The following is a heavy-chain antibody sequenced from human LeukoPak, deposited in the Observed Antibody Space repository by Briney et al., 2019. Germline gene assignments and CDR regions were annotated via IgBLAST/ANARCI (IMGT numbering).Heavy chain of an antibody. V-gene: IGHV4-4*07. CDR3: ARGFCNSNSCPDFYNQLMDV. D-gene: IGHD2-2*01. J-gene: IGHJ6*03. Sequence: SETLSLTCTVSGGSLSNYHWNWIRQPAGKGLEWIGHIYIGGSTTYNPSLKSRVTMSVDTSKDQFSLRLSSVTAADTAMYYRARGFCNSNSCPDFYNQLMDVWGKGTTVTVSS. CDR1: GGSLSNYH. CDR2: IYIGGST.